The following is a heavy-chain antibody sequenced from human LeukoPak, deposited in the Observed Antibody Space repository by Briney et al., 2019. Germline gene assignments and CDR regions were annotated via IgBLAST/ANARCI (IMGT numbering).Heavy chain of an antibody. Sequence: SETLSLTCTVSGASISAYSWSWIRQPPGKGLEWIGCIHYSGNTHCNPSLESRVTLSVDTSKNQFSLKLSSVTAADTAVYYCARHGRESRYFDWLLYYIDHGGQGALVTVSS. J-gene: IGHJ4*02. CDR1: GASISAYS. V-gene: IGHV4-59*08. CDR2: IHYSGNT. D-gene: IGHD3-9*01. CDR3: ARHGRESRYFDWLLYYIDH.